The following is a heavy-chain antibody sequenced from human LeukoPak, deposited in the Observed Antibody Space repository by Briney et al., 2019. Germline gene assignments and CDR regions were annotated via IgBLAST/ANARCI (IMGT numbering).Heavy chain of an antibody. D-gene: IGHD4-17*01. J-gene: IGHJ4*02. CDR1: GFTFSSYS. CDR2: ISSGTTYI. CDR3: ARAKVTYGDPWYFDY. Sequence: GGSLRLSCAASGFTFSSYSMNWVRQAPGKGLEWVSSISSGTTYIYYADSVKGRFTISRDNAKNSLYLQMNGLRADDTAVYYCARAKVTYGDPWYFDYWGQGTLVTVSS. V-gene: IGHV3-21*01.